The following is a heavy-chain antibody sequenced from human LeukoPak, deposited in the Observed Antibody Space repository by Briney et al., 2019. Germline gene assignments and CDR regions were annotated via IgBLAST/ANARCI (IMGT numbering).Heavy chain of an antibody. CDR1: GFTFDDYA. CDR2: ISWNSGSI. CDR3: ARGEIAAAPDY. Sequence: GGSLRLSCAASGFTFDDYAMHWVRQAPGKGLEWVSGISWNSGSIGYADSVKGRFTISRDNAKNSLYLQMNSLRAEDTALYYCARGEIAAAPDYWGQGTLVTVSS. D-gene: IGHD6-13*01. V-gene: IGHV3-9*01. J-gene: IGHJ4*02.